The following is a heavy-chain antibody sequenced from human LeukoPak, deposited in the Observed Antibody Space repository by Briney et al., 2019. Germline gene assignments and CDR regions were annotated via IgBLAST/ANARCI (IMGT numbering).Heavy chain of an antibody. CDR2: INPSGGST. CDR3: ARAAYSSGWYDGNWFDP. V-gene: IGHV1-46*01. D-gene: IGHD6-19*01. CDR1: GYTFTGYY. Sequence: ASVKVSCKASGYTFTGYYMHWVRQAPGQGLEWMGIINPSGGSTSYAQKFQGRVTMTRDTSTSTVYMELSSLRSEDTAVYYCARAAYSSGWYDGNWFDPWGQGTLVTVSS. J-gene: IGHJ5*02.